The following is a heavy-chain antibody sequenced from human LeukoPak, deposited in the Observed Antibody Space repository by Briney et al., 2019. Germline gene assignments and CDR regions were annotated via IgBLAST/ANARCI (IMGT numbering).Heavy chain of an antibody. V-gene: IGHV3-74*01. J-gene: IGHJ5*02. CDR1: GLTFSSYW. D-gene: IGHD2-2*01. CDR3: ATSLGNWFDP. CDR2: INTDGSST. Sequence: GGPLRLSCAAPGLTFSSYWMPWVRQAPGKGLVWVSRINTDGSSTSYADSVKGRFTISRDNAKNTLYLQMNSLRAEDTAVYYCATSLGNWFDPWGQGTLVTVSS.